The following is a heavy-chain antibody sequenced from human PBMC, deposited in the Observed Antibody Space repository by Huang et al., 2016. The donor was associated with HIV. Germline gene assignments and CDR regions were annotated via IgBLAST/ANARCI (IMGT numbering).Heavy chain of an antibody. J-gene: IGHJ6*03. V-gene: IGHV4-34*01. CDR3: ARGQGGYYYYYMDV. CDR2: INLSEST. Sequence: QVQLQQWGAGLLRPSETLSLTCAVYGCSFSGYYGTWIRQPPGKGLEWIGEINLSESTNYNPSLKSRGTISVDTSRNQFSLTLTSVTAADTAVYYCARGQGGYYYYYMDVWGKGTTVTVSS. CDR1: GCSFSGYY.